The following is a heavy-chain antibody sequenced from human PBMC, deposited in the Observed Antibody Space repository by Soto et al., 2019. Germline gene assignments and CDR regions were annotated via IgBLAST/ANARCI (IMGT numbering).Heavy chain of an antibody. V-gene: IGHV4-30-4*01. CDR1: GGSINSDEYY. J-gene: IGHJ4*02. Sequence: QVQLQESGPGLVKPSQTLSLTCSVSGGSINSDEYYWSWIRQPPGGGLEWIGHVYYTGSTSYSPYLKSRLTISVDTSKNQFSLRRTPVSAADAAVYYCARDRSNSPDLFDSWGQGTLVAVSS. D-gene: IGHD4-4*01. CDR3: ARDRSNSPDLFDS. CDR2: VYYTGST.